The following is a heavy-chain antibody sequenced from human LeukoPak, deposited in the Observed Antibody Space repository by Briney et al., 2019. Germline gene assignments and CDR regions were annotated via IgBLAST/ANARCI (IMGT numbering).Heavy chain of an antibody. D-gene: IGHD4-17*01. CDR1: GFTFSSYA. CDR3: ARGGPYGDYGL. CDR2: IYYSGST. J-gene: IGHJ4*02. V-gene: IGHV4-31*02. Sequence: LRLSCAASGFTFSSYAMSWVRQAPGKGLEWIGYIYYSGSTYYNPSLKSRVTISVDTSKNQFSLKLNSVTAADTAVYYCARGGPYGDYGLWGQGTLVTVSS.